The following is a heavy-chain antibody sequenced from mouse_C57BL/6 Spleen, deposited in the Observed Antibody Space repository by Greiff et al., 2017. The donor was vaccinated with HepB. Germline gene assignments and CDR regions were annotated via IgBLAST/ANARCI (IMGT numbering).Heavy chain of an antibody. J-gene: IGHJ3*01. V-gene: IGHV1-50*01. CDR3: ARSSSPAWFAY. Sequence: VKLQQPGAELVKPGASVKLSCKASGYTFTSYWMQWVKQRPGQGLEWIGEIDPSDSYTNYNQKFKGKATLTVDTSSSTAYMQLSSLTSEASAVYYCARSSSPAWFAYWGQGTLVTVSA. D-gene: IGHD1-1*01. CDR2: IDPSDSYT. CDR1: GYTFTSYW.